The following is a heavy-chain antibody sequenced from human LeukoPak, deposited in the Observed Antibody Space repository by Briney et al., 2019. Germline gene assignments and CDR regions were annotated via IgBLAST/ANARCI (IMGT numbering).Heavy chain of an antibody. CDR3: AKDGEYYYYMDV. CDR2: IRYDGGNK. V-gene: IGHV3-30*02. CDR1: GFTFSSYG. D-gene: IGHD3-10*01. J-gene: IGHJ6*03. Sequence: GGSLRLSCAASGFTFSSYGMHWVRQAPGKGLEWVAFIRYDGGNKYYADSVKGRFTISRDNSKNTLYLQMNSLRAEDTAVYYCAKDGEYYYYMDVWGKGTTVTVSS.